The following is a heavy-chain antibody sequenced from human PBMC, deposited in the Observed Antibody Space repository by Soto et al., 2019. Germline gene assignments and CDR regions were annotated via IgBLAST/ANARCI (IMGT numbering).Heavy chain of an antibody. J-gene: IGHJ3*02. CDR1: GGSISSYY. D-gene: IGHD6-13*01. CDR2: IYTSGST. V-gene: IGHV4-4*07. Sequence: SETLSLTCTVSGGSISSYYWSWIRQPAGKGLEWIGRIYTSGSTNYNPSLKSRVTMSVGTSKNQFSLKLSSVTAADTAVYYCARDMRYSSSWFDAFDIWGQGTMVTVSS. CDR3: ARDMRYSSSWFDAFDI.